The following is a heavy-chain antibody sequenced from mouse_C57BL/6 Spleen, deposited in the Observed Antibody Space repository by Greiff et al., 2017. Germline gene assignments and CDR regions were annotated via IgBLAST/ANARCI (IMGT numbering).Heavy chain of an antibody. J-gene: IGHJ2*01. CDR3: ARKGVTTVVDYFDY. Sequence: EVMLVESGGDLVKPGGSLKLSCAASGFTFSSYGMSWVRQTPDKRLEWVATISSGGSYTYYPDSVKGRFTISRDNAKNTLYLQMSSLKSEDTAMYYCARKGVTTVVDYFDYWGQGTTLTVSS. D-gene: IGHD1-1*01. CDR1: GFTFSSYG. CDR2: ISSGGSYT. V-gene: IGHV5-6*01.